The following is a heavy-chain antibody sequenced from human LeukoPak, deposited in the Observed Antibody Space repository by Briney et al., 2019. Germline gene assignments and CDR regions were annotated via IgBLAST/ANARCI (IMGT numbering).Heavy chain of an antibody. CDR2: ISGSGGST. CDR1: GFTFSSYA. J-gene: IGHJ4*02. Sequence: GGSLRLSCAASGFTFSSYATSWVRQAPGKGLEWVSAISGSGGSTYYADSVKGRFTISRDNSKNTLYLQMDSLRAEDTALYYCALLSGTYLVDYWGLGALVTVSS. D-gene: IGHD1-26*01. V-gene: IGHV3-23*01. CDR3: ALLSGTYLVDY.